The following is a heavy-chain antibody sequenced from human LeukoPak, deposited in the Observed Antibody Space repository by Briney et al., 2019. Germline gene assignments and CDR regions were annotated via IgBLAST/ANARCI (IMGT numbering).Heavy chain of an antibody. V-gene: IGHV3-23*01. CDR2: ISGSGGST. CDR3: AKDMVVDIVVVVAAYFDY. D-gene: IGHD2-15*01. Sequence: GGSLRLSCAASGFTFSSYAMSWARQAPGKGLEWVSAISGSGGSTYYADSVKGRFTISRDNSKNTLYLQMNSLRAEDTAVYYCAKDMVVDIVVVVAAYFDYWGQGTLVTVSS. CDR1: GFTFSSYA. J-gene: IGHJ4*02.